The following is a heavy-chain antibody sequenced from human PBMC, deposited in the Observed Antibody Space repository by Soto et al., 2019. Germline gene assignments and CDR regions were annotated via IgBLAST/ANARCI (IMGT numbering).Heavy chain of an antibody. CDR1: GYTLTELS. D-gene: IGHD4-4*01. CDR3: ATGGLTVITFSNFDY. CDR2: FDPEDGET. J-gene: IGHJ4*02. Sequence: ASVKVSCKVSGYTLTELSMHWVRQAPGKGLEWMGGFDPEDGETIYAQKFQGRVTMTEDTSTDTAYMELSSLRSEDTAVYYCATGGLTVITFSNFDYWGQGTLVTVSS. V-gene: IGHV1-24*01.